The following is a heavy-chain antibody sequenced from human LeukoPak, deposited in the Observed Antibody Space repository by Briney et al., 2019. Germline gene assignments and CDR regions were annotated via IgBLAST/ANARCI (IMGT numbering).Heavy chain of an antibody. D-gene: IGHD6-19*01. CDR1: GYTLTGYY. CDR2: INPNTGAT. Sequence: GASVKVSCKASGYTLTGYYLHWVRQAPGQGLEWMGCINPNTGATHSAQKFQGRITMTGDTSISTAYMDLSRLRSDDTAVYYCARDRVGSGWPRPYYFEVWGQGTLVTVSS. V-gene: IGHV1-2*02. CDR3: ARDRVGSGWPRPYYFEV. J-gene: IGHJ4*02.